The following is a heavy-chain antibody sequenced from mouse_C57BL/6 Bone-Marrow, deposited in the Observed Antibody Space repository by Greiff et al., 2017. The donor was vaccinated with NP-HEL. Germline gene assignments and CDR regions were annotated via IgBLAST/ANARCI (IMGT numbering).Heavy chain of an antibody. Sequence: VQLQQSGAELVRPGASVKLSCTASGFNIKDDYMHWVKQRPEQGLEWIGWIDPENGDTEYASKFQGKATITADTSSNTAYLQLSSLTSEDTAVYYCTTYDGYYLYYAMDYWGQGTSVIVSS. CDR1: GFNIKDDY. CDR2: IDPENGDT. J-gene: IGHJ4*01. CDR3: TTYDGYYLYYAMDY. V-gene: IGHV14-4*01. D-gene: IGHD2-3*01.